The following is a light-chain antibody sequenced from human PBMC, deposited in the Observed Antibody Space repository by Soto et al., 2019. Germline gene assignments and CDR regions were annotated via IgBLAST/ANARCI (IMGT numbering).Light chain of an antibody. CDR1: QSVSSY. Sequence: DIVLTQSPATLSLSPGERATLSCRASQSVSSYLAWYQQKPGQAPRLLIYGASTRATGIPARFSGRGSGTEFSLTITSLQSEDFAVYYCQQYNDWLWTFGQGTKVDIK. CDR2: GAS. V-gene: IGKV3-15*01. CDR3: QQYNDWLWT. J-gene: IGKJ1*01.